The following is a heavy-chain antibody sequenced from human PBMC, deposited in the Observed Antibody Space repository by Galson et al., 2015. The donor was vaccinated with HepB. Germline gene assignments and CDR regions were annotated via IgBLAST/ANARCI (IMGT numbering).Heavy chain of an antibody. J-gene: IGHJ1*01. CDR3: AKGSPFTYCGGDCYPFQH. CDR1: GSTFSRYG. V-gene: IGHV3-30*18. D-gene: IGHD2-21*01. CDR2: ISYDGSNK. Sequence: SLRLSCAASGSTFSRYGMHWVRQAPGKGLEWVAVISYDGSNKYYADSVKGRFTISRDNSKNTLYLQMNSLRAEDTAVYYCAKGSPFTYCGGDCYPFQHWGQGTLVTVSS.